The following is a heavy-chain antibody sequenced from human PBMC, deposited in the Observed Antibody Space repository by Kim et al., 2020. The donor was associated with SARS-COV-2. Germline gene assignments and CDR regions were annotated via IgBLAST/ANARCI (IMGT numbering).Heavy chain of an antibody. J-gene: IGHJ3*02. CDR1: GCSISYYY. V-gene: IGHV4-59*13. D-gene: IGHD2-21*01. CDR2: IFYSGRT. Sequence: SETLSLTCSVSGCSISYYYWSWIRQPPGKGLEWIGYIFYSGRTNYNPSLKSRLTISVETSKNQFSLKLASVTAADTAVFYCAGGLLENVLDAFDIWGQGT. CDR3: AGGLLENVLDAFDI.